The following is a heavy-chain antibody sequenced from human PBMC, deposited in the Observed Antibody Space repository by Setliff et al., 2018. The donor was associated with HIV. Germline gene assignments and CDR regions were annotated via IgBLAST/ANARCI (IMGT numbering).Heavy chain of an antibody. D-gene: IGHD3-10*01. Sequence: SETLSLTCAVSGYSINSGYYWGWIRQPPGKGLEWIGTIYHSGSTYYNPSLKSRVTISVDMSKNQFSLKLSAVTAADTAVYYCARGYTPSTYYYGSGSGRGFDPWGQGTLVTVSS. CDR1: GYSINSGYY. V-gene: IGHV4-38-2*01. J-gene: IGHJ5*02. CDR3: ARGYTPSTYYYGSGSGRGFDP. CDR2: IYHSGST.